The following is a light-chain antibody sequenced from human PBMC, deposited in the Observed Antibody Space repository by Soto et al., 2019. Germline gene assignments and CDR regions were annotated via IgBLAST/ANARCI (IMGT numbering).Light chain of an antibody. CDR3: QQYGSWT. V-gene: IGKV3-20*01. CDR1: QTISSNN. Sequence: EIVLTQSPGTLSESPGERATLSCRASQTISSNNLAWYQQKPGQAPSLLIYGTSSRATGIPDRFSGSGSGTDFTLTISRLEPEDSAIYYCQQYGSWTFGQGTKVEI. J-gene: IGKJ1*01. CDR2: GTS.